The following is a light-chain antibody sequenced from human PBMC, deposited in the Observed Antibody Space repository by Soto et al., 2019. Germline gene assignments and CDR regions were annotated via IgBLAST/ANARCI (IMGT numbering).Light chain of an antibody. CDR3: SSYTSCSTLDYV. CDR2: EVS. Sequence: QSALTQPASVSGSPGQSITIYCTGTSSDVGGYKHVSWYQQHPDKAPKPIIFEVSHRPSGVSNRFSGSKSGNTASLTISGLQAEDEAYYHCSSYTSCSTLDYVFGTGTKLTVL. CDR1: SSDVGGYKH. J-gene: IGLJ1*01. V-gene: IGLV2-14*01.